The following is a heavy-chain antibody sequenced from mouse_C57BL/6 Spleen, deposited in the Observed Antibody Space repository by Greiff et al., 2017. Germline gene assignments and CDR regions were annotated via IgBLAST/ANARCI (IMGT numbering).Heavy chain of an antibody. D-gene: IGHD1-1*01. CDR1: GYTFTDYE. CDR3: TRLSGSSYLDY. J-gene: IGHJ2*01. CDR2: IDPETGGT. Sequence: QVQLQQSGAELVRPGASVTLSCKASGYTFTDYEMHWVKQTPVHGLEWIGAIDPETGGTAYNQKFKGKAILTADKSSSTAYMELRSLTSEDSAVYYCTRLSGSSYLDYWGQGTTLTVSS. V-gene: IGHV1-15*01.